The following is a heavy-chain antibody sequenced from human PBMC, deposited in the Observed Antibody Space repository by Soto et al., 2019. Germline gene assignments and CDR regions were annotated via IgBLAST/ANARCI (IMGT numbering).Heavy chain of an antibody. CDR2: IYSGGST. CDR1: GFTVSSNY. CDR3: ARVGYYYDSSGTESDAFHI. V-gene: IGHV3-53*01. D-gene: IGHD3-22*01. J-gene: IGHJ3*02. Sequence: EVQLVESGGGLIQPGGSLRLSCAASGFTVSSNYMNWVRQAPGKGLEWVSVIYSGGSTYYVDSVKGRFTISRDNSKNTLYLEMKSLRDEETAVYYCARVGYYYDSSGTESDAFHIWGQGTMVTV.